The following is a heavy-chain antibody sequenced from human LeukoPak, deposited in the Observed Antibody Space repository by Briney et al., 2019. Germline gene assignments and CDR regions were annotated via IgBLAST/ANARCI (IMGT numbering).Heavy chain of an antibody. D-gene: IGHD3-22*01. V-gene: IGHV3-23*01. CDR3: AKDYDSSAAIPYYFDY. J-gene: IGHJ4*02. CDR1: GFTFSSYA. CDR2: ISGSGGNT. Sequence: GGSLRLSCAASGFTFSSYAMSWVRQAPGKGLEWVSAISGSGGNTYYADSVKGRFTISRDNSKNTLYLQMNSLRAEDTAVYYCAKDYDSSAAIPYYFDYWGQGTLVTVSS.